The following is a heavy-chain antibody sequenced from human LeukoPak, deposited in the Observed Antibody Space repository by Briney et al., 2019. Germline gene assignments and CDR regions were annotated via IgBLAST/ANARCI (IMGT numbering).Heavy chain of an antibody. CDR3: ARDVKSASWWALDGYYYYMDV. V-gene: IGHV3-7*01. J-gene: IGHJ6*03. CDR2: IKQDGSEK. D-gene: IGHD6-13*01. Sequence: QPGGSLRLSCAASGFTFSSYGMHWVRQAPGKGLEWVANIKQDGSEKNYVDSVKGRFTISRDNAKNSLYLQMNSLRAEDTALYYCARDVKSASWWALDGYYYYMDVWGKGTTVTISS. CDR1: GFTFSSYG.